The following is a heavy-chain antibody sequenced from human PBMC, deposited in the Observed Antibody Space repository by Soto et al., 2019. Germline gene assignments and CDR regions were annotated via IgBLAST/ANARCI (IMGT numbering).Heavy chain of an antibody. D-gene: IGHD3-3*01. CDR1: GFNFAGYF. Sequence: ASVKVSCKASGFNFAGYFLHWVRQAPGQGLEWMGWITPNSGATQDAQKFQGRVTMTWDTSISSAYIELVSLRFDDAAVYYCAREVLVISQEFDKWGQGTRVTVSS. CDR2: ITPNSGAT. CDR3: AREVLVISQEFDK. V-gene: IGHV1-2*02. J-gene: IGHJ4*02.